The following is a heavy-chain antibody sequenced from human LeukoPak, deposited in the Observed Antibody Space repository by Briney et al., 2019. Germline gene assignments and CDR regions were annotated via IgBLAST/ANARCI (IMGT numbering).Heavy chain of an antibody. J-gene: IGHJ4*02. V-gene: IGHV3-66*04. CDR2: IYSGGST. Sequence: GGSLRLSCAASGFTVSSNYMSWVRQAPGKGLEWVSVIYSGGSTYYADFVKGRVAITRDNSKNSLYLQMNSLRAEETAVYYCARRALNGRDYYDSSGYYFVVFEGVDYWGKGTLVTVSS. CDR3: ARRALNGRDYYDSSGYYFVVFEGVDY. CDR1: GFTVSSNY. D-gene: IGHD3-22*01.